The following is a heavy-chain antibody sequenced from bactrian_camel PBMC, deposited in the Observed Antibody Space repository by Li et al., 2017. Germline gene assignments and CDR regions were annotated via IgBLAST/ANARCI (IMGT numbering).Heavy chain of an antibody. V-gene: IGHV3S1*01. CDR2: VYPGGGVRYFT. CDR1: GFDISRYA. Sequence: VQLVESGGGSVQAGATLKLSCATSGFDISRYAMAWFRQAAGKEREGVANVYPGGGVRYFTYYADSVQGRFTVSQDSARNTVYLQMNNLQPADTATYYCAAEGYCRDGRWIGAYKAWGQGTQVTVS. CDR3: AAEGYCRDGRWIGAYKA. J-gene: IGHJ4*01. D-gene: IGHD6*01.